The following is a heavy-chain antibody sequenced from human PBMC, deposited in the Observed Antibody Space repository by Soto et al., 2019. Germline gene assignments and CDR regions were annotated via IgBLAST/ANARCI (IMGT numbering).Heavy chain of an antibody. J-gene: IGHJ5*02. D-gene: IGHD6-19*01. Sequence: GGSLRLSCAASGFTFSSYRMNWVRQAPGKGLEWVSSISGSGSHIYYADSVKGRFTISRDNTKNSLYLQMNSLRAEDTAVYYCARFSTSGWCTEEECWFAPWGQETMVTVSS. CDR2: ISGSGSHI. CDR3: ARFSTSGWCTEEECWFAP. V-gene: IGHV3-21*01. CDR1: GFTFSSYR.